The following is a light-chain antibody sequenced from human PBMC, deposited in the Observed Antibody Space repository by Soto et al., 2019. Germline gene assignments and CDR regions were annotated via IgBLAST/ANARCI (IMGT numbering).Light chain of an antibody. CDR1: QSVSSN. V-gene: IGKV3-15*01. CDR2: GAS. Sequence: EIVMTQSPATLSVSPGERATLSCRASQSVSSNLAWYQQNPGQPPRLLIYGASTRATGISARFSGSGSGTEFTLTISSLQSEDFADYYCQQYNNWPPITFGQGTRLEIK. J-gene: IGKJ5*01. CDR3: QQYNNWPPIT.